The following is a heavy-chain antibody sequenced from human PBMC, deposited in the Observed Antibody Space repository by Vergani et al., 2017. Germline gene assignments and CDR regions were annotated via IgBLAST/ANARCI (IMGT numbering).Heavy chain of an antibody. CDR3: YTDYHDY. Sequence: LESGGGLVQPGGSIRLSCFGSGFTFSTFNMHWVRQIPGKGLEWIGRNRSKNDGGTADYAAPLKGRFTISRDDSKDSAFLLVNNLKTEDTAVYFCYTDYHDYWGQGTLVTVSS. CDR1: GFTFSTFN. D-gene: IGHD2-2*02. V-gene: IGHV3-15*01. J-gene: IGHJ4*02. CDR2: NRSKNDGGTA.